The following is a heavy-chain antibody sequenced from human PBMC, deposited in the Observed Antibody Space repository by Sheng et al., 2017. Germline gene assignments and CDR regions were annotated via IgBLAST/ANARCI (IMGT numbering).Heavy chain of an antibody. CDR2: ISYDGTYK. D-gene: IGHD1-26*01. J-gene: IGHJ6*02. CDR3: AKDPRAPTISTYSYYGMDV. CDR1: GFTFNNYG. V-gene: IGHV3-30*18. Sequence: QVHLVESGGGVVQPGRSLRLSCAASGFTFNNYGIHWVRQAPGKGLEWVALISYDGTYKYYANSVKGRFTISRDNSKNTLYLQMNGLRADDTAVYYCAKDPRAPTISTYSYYGMDVWGQGTTVTVSS.